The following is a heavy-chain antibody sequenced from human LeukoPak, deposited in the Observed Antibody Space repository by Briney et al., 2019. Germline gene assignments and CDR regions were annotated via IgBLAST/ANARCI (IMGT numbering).Heavy chain of an antibody. Sequence: SQTLSLTCTVSGGSISSGGYYWSWLRQPPGRGLEWIGYIYHSGSTYYNPSLKSRVTISVDRSKNQFSLKLSSVTAADTAVYYCATDIGSWFGESHYYYYGMDVWGQGTTVTVSS. CDR1: GGSISSGGYY. V-gene: IGHV4-30-2*01. J-gene: IGHJ6*02. CDR2: IYHSGST. D-gene: IGHD3-10*01. CDR3: ATDIGSWFGESHYYYYGMDV.